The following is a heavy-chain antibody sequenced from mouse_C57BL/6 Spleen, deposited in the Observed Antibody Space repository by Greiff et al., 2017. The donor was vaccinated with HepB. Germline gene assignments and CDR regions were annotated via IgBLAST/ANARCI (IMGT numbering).Heavy chain of an antibody. D-gene: IGHD3-2*02. Sequence: EVQLQQSGPELVKPGASVKISCKASGYSFTGYYMNWVKQSPEKSLEWIGEINPSTGGTTYNQKFKAKATLTVDKSSSTAYMQLKSLTSEDSAVYYCARDSSDYAMDYWGQGTSVTVSS. V-gene: IGHV1-42*01. CDR2: INPSTGGT. J-gene: IGHJ4*01. CDR1: GYSFTGYY. CDR3: ARDSSDYAMDY.